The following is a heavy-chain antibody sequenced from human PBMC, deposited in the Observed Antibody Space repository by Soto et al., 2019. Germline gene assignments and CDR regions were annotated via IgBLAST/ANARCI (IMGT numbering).Heavy chain of an antibody. CDR3: ASVIVGAARYYYGMDV. CDR2: ISAYNGNT. D-gene: IGHD1-26*01. J-gene: IGHJ6*02. V-gene: IGHV1-18*01. Sequence: QVQLVQSGAEVKKPGASVKVSCKASGYTFTSYGISWVRQAPGQGLEWMGWISAYNGNTNYAQKLQGRVTMTTDTXTXTAYMELRSLRSDDTAVYYCASVIVGAARYYYGMDVWGQGTTVTVSS. CDR1: GYTFTSYG.